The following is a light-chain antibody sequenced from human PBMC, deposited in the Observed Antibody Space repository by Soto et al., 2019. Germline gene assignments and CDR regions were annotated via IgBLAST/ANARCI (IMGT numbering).Light chain of an antibody. CDR1: QSVRSSS. J-gene: IGKJ1*01. CDR2: GAS. V-gene: IGKV3-20*01. CDR3: QQYGSSPET. Sequence: EIVLTKSPSTLSFSPGEGSTLSCGSSQSVRSSSLAWYQQKPGQAPRLLIYGASSRATGIPVRFSGSGSGTDFTLTISRLEPEDFAVYYCQQYGSSPETFGQGTKVDI.